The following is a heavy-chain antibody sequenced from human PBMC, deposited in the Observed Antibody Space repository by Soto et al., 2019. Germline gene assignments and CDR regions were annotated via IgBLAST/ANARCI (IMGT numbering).Heavy chain of an antibody. CDR3: ASGGASFTGPAGY. V-gene: IGHV4-31*03. J-gene: IGHJ4*02. CDR1: GGSITSGGYY. D-gene: IGHD3-16*01. CDR2: IFHSGST. Sequence: QVQLQESGPGLVKPSQTLSLTCTVSGGSITSGGYYWHWIRQHPVQGLEWIGYIFHSGSTHYNQGLKSRLRMSADTSKTQLSRRLTSVTAADTAVYYCASGGASFTGPAGYWGQGTLVTVSS.